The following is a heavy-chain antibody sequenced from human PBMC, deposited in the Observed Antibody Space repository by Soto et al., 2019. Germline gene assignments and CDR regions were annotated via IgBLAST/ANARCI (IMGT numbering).Heavy chain of an antibody. V-gene: IGHV4-39*01. CDR3: ARHRWLVSGGFDY. D-gene: IGHD6-19*01. Sequence: SETLSLTCTVSGGSISSSSYYWGWIRQPPGKGLEWIGSIYYSGSTYYNPSLKSRVTISVDTSKNQFSLKLSSVTAADPAVYYCARHRWLVSGGFDYWGQGTLVTVSS. CDR1: GGSISSSSYY. CDR2: IYYSGST. J-gene: IGHJ4*02.